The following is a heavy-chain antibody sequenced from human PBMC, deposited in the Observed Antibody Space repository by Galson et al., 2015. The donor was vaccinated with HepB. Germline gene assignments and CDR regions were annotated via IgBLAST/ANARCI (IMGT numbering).Heavy chain of an antibody. V-gene: IGHV3-74*01. CDR1: GFTFSHYW. Sequence: SLRLSCAASGFTFSHYWMHWVRQVPGKGLAWVSLISNDGTITYYADSVKGRFTISRDNSKNTLYLQMNSLRAEDTAVYYCAKDHYGSGRRTYGMDVWGQGTTVTVSS. J-gene: IGHJ6*02. CDR3: AKDHYGSGRRTYGMDV. CDR2: ISNDGTIT. D-gene: IGHD3-10*01.